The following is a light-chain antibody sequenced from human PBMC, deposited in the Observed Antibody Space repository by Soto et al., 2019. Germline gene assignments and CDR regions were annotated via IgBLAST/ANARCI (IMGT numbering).Light chain of an antibody. J-gene: IGKJ1*01. CDR1: QSVSSN. CDR3: QQYNNWPPTWT. V-gene: IGKV3-15*01. Sequence: EIVMTQSPATLSVSPGARATLSCRASQSVSSNLAWYQQKPGQAPRLLIYGVSTRATDIPARFSGSGSGTEFTLTISSLQSEDFAVYYCQQYNNWPPTWTFGQGTKVDIK. CDR2: GVS.